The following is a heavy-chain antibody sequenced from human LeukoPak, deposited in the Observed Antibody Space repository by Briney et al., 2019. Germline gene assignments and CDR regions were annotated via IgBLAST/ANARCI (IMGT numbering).Heavy chain of an antibody. CDR2: IYTSGST. D-gene: IGHD3-10*01. Sequence: PSETLSLTCTVSGGSISSGSYYWSWIRQPAGKGLEWIGRIYTSGSTNYNPSLKSRVTISVDTSKNQFPLKLSSVTAADTAVYYCARDQVTMVRGVIIATEFDYWGQGTLVTVSS. CDR3: ARDQVTMVRGVIIATEFDY. CDR1: GGSISSGSYY. V-gene: IGHV4-61*02. J-gene: IGHJ4*02.